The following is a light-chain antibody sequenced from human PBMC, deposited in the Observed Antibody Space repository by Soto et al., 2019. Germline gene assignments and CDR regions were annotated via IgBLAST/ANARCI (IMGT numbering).Light chain of an antibody. CDR1: QDINIY. CDR2: AAS. Sequence: DIQMTQSPSSLSASVGDRVTITCRAGQDINIYLAWYQQKQGKVPKLLISAASTWQSGVPSRVSGSWPGTDFTLTLRSLQPEGVATYYCQKYDCAPLTFGGGTKVEIK. J-gene: IGKJ4*01. CDR3: QKYDCAPLT. V-gene: IGKV1-27*01.